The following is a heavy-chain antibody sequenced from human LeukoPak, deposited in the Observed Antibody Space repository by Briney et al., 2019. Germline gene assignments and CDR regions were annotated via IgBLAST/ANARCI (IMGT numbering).Heavy chain of an antibody. Sequence: ASVKVSCKASGYTFTSYGISWVRQAPGQGLEWMGWISAYNGNTNYAQKLQGRVTMTTDTSTTTAYMELRSLRYDDTAVYYCARDQWGRSDFDYWGQGTLVTVSS. CDR2: ISAYNGNT. CDR3: ARDQWGRSDFDY. J-gene: IGHJ4*02. CDR1: GYTFTSYG. V-gene: IGHV1-18*01. D-gene: IGHD1-26*01.